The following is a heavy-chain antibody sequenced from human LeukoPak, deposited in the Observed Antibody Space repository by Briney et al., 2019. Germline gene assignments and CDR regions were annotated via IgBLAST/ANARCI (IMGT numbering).Heavy chain of an antibody. CDR2: ISWNSGSI. CDR1: GFTFDDYA. CDR3: AKDDSSGYYYGGSTLDY. Sequence: PGGSLRLSCAASGFTFDDYAMHWVRQAPGKGLEWVSGISWNSGSIGYADSVKGRFTISRDNAKNSLYLQMNSLRAEDMALYYCAKDDSSGYYYGGSTLDYWGQGTLVTVSS. J-gene: IGHJ4*02. V-gene: IGHV3-9*03. D-gene: IGHD3-22*01.